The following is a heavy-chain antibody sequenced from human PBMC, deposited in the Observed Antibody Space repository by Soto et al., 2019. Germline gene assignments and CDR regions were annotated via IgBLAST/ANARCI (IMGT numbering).Heavy chain of an antibody. Sequence: QVQLVQSGAEVKKPGASVKVSCKSSGYTFTSYAMHWVRQAPGQRPEWMGWINAGNGNTKYSQKFQGRVTITRDTSASTAYMELSSLRSEDTAVYYCARDIVVVVAATPGAHDAFDIWGQGTMVTVSS. D-gene: IGHD2-15*01. CDR1: GYTFTSYA. CDR3: ARDIVVVVAATPGAHDAFDI. CDR2: INAGNGNT. J-gene: IGHJ3*02. V-gene: IGHV1-3*01.